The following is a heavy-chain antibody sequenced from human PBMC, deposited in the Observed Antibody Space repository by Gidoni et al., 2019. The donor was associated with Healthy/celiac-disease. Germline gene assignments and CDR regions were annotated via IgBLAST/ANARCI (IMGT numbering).Heavy chain of an antibody. V-gene: IGHV3-23*01. D-gene: IGHD2-21*01. CDR2: ISGSGGST. CDR1: GFTFRSYA. J-gene: IGHJ4*02. Sequence: EVQLLESGGGLVQPGGSLRLSCAASGFTFRSYAMSWVRQAPGKGLEWVSAISGSGGSTYYADSVKGRFTISRDNSKNTLYLQMNSLRAEDTAVYYCAKLGRVVIAISGFDYWGQGTLVTVSS. CDR3: AKLGRVVIAISGFDY.